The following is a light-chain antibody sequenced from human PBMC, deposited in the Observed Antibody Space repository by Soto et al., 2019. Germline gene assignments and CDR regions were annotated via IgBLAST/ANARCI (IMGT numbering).Light chain of an antibody. CDR2: LGS. CDR3: MQALQTPIT. Sequence: DIVMTQSPLSLPVTPGEPASISCRSSQSLLHSNGYKYLDWYLQKPGQSPQLLIYLGSNRASGVPDRFSGSGSCTDFTLKISRVEAEDFGVYYCMQALQTPITFGQGTRLEIK. V-gene: IGKV2-28*01. CDR1: QSLLHSNGYKY. J-gene: IGKJ5*01.